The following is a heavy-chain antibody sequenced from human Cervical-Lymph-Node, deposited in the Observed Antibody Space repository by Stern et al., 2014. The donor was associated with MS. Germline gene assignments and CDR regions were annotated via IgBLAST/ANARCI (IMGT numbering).Heavy chain of an antibody. Sequence: VQLVQSGGRLVQPGGSLRLSCAASGLTLSLYGMNWVRQAPGKGLEWVSYISSSSSTIYYADSVEGRFTISRDNAKNSLYLQMNSLRAEDTAVYYCARGYGYFDYWGQGTLVTVSS. CDR2: ISSSSSTI. CDR3: ARGYGYFDY. V-gene: IGHV3-48*01. CDR1: GLTLSLYG. D-gene: IGHD4-17*01. J-gene: IGHJ4*02.